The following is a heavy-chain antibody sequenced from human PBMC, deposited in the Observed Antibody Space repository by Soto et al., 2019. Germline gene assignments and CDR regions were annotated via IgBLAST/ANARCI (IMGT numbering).Heavy chain of an antibody. CDR3: ARYYYDSSGYFDY. CDR1: GFTVSSNY. Sequence: PGGSLRLSCAASGFTVSSNYMSWVRQAPGKGLEWVSVIYSGGSTYYAGSVKGRFTISRDNSKNTLYLQMNSLRAEDTAVYYCARYYYDSSGYFDYWGQGTLVTVSS. J-gene: IGHJ4*02. V-gene: IGHV3-53*01. D-gene: IGHD3-22*01. CDR2: IYSGGST.